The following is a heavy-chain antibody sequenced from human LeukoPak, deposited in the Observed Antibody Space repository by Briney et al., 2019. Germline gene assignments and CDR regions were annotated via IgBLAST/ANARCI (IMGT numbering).Heavy chain of an antibody. V-gene: IGHV4-4*07. CDR1: GGSISSYY. J-gene: IGHJ5*02. CDR2: IYTSGST. D-gene: IGHD3-10*01. Sequence: SETLSLTCTVSGGSISSYYWSWIRQPAGKGLEWIGRIYTSGSTNYNPSLKSRVTMSVDTYKNQFSLKLSSVTAADTAVYYCARDLGITMVRGVIRGGPNWFDPWGQGTLVTVSS. CDR3: ARDLGITMVRGVIRGGPNWFDP.